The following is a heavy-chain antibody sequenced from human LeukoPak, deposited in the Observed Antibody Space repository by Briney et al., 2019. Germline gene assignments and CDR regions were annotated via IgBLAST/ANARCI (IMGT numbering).Heavy chain of an antibody. J-gene: IGHJ4*02. CDR1: GLTFSSYS. V-gene: IGHV3-21*01. Sequence: GGSLRLSCAASGLTFSSYSMNWVRQAPGKGLEWVSSISSSSSYIYYADSVKGRFTISRDNAKNSLYLQMNSLRAEDTAVYYCARVRGYGSSGYSNWGQGTLVTVSS. CDR2: ISSSSSYI. D-gene: IGHD3-22*01. CDR3: ARVRGYGSSGYSN.